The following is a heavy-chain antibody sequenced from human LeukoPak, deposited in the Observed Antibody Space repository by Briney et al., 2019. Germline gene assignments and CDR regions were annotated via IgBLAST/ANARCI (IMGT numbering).Heavy chain of an antibody. D-gene: IGHD3-16*01. Sequence: GGSLRLSCAASGFTLNTYAMHWVRQAPGKGLEYVSGISSNGDTTDYAKSVKGRFSISRDNSKNTLYLQMGSLTADDMAVYYCARSWGVGGTNEIDYWGQGALVTVSS. V-gene: IGHV3-64*01. CDR3: ARSWGVGGTNEIDY. CDR2: ISSNGDTT. CDR1: GFTLNTYA. J-gene: IGHJ4*02.